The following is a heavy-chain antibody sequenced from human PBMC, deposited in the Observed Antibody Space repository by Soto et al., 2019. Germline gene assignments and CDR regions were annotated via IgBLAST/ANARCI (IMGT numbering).Heavy chain of an antibody. Sequence: PSETLSLTCTVSGGSITNYYWSWIRQPPGKGLEWIGYIYYSGRTSYNPSLKSRVTISVDTSNNQFSLKLNSVTAADTAVYYCARLWYYYGSGGYFDYWGQGTLVTVSS. J-gene: IGHJ4*02. D-gene: IGHD3-10*01. CDR3: ARLWYYYGSGGYFDY. V-gene: IGHV4-59*08. CDR1: GGSITNYY. CDR2: IYYSGRT.